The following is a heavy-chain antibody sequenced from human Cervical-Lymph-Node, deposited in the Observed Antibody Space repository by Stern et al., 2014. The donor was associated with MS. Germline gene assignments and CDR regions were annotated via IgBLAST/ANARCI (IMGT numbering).Heavy chain of an antibody. J-gene: IGHJ4*02. V-gene: IGHV3-33*01. D-gene: IGHD3-9*01. Sequence: VQLVESGGGVVQPGRSLRLSCAASGFTFSSYGMHWVRQAPGKGLEWVAAIWYDGSNKYYADSVKGRFTISRDNSKNTLYLQMNSLRAEDTAVYYCAREYDILTGYYFDYWGQGTLVTVSS. CDR2: IWYDGSNK. CDR3: AREYDILTGYYFDY. CDR1: GFTFSSYG.